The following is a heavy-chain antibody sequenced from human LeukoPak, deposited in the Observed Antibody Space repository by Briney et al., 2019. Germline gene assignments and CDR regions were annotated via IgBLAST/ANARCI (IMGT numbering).Heavy chain of an antibody. V-gene: IGHV4-59*02. CDR1: GDSVSGYY. CDR3: ARGVVYYYYGMDV. J-gene: IGHJ6*02. D-gene: IGHD3-3*01. Sequence: PSETLPLTCSVSGDSVSGYYWSWIRQPPGKGLEWIGYIYYSGSTNYNPSLKSRVTISVDTSKNQFSLELSSVTAADTAVYYCARGVVYYYYGMDVWGQGTTVTVSS. CDR2: IYYSGST.